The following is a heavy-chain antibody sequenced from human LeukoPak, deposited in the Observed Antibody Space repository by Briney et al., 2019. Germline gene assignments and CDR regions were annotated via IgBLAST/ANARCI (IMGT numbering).Heavy chain of an antibody. J-gene: IGHJ4*02. Sequence: GGSLRLSCAASGFSFSSYGMHWVRQAPGKGLEWVSLMSHDGSNKGHADSVKGRFTISRDNSKNTLYLQMNSLRTEDTAVYYCAKDSNTWAFDYWGQGTLVTVSS. V-gene: IGHV3-30*19. CDR2: MSHDGSNK. CDR3: AKDSNTWAFDY. CDR1: GFSFSSYG. D-gene: IGHD6-13*01.